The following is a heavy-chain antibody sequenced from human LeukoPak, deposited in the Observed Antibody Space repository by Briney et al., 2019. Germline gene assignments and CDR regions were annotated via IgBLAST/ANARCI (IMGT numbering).Heavy chain of an antibody. CDR2: LKHDGSEK. J-gene: IGHJ6*03. Sequence: GGSLRLSRAASGFTFSTYWMGWVRQAPGKGLEWVASLKHDGSEKYYVDSVKGRFTISRDNAKNSLYLQMNSLRAEDTAVYHCTRGNYYYYYMDVWGKGTTVTVSS. CDR1: GFTFSTYW. V-gene: IGHV3-7*01. CDR3: TRGNYYYYYMDV.